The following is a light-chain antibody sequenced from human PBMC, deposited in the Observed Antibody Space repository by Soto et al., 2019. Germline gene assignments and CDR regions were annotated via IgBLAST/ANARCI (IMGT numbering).Light chain of an antibody. V-gene: IGLV1-40*01. Sequence: QSVLTQPPSVSGAPGQRVTISCTGSSSNIGAGYDVHWYQQLPGTAPKLLIYGNSNRPSGVPDRFSGSKSGNTASLTISGLQAEDEGDYYCSSFAGINNLLFGGGTKLTVL. CDR3: SSFAGINNLL. J-gene: IGLJ2*01. CDR1: SSNIGAGYD. CDR2: GNS.